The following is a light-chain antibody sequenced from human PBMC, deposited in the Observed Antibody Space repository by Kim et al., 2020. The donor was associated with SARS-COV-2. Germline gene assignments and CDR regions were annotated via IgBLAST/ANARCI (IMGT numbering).Light chain of an antibody. CDR3: AAWDDSLHVV. CDR2: RNN. Sequence: PGRRVTFSCSGSSSNIGSNDVYWSRRLPGTATKLLIYRNNQRTSGVPDRFSGSKSGTSASLAISGLRSEDEADYYCAAWDDSLHVVFGGGTQLTVL. CDR1: SSNIGSND. V-gene: IGLV1-47*01. J-gene: IGLJ2*01.